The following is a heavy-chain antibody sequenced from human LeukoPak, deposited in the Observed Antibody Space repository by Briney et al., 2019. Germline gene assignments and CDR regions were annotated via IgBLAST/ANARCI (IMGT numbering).Heavy chain of an antibody. Sequence: SETLSLTCAVYGGSFSGYYWSWIRQPPGKGLEWIGEINHSGSTNYNPSLKSRVTMLVDMSTNQISLKLSSVTAADTAVYYCARGSGGDGSGSLWGRGTLVTVSS. V-gene: IGHV4-34*01. J-gene: IGHJ4*02. CDR2: INHSGST. CDR1: GGSFSGYY. CDR3: ARGSGGDGSGSL. D-gene: IGHD3-10*01.